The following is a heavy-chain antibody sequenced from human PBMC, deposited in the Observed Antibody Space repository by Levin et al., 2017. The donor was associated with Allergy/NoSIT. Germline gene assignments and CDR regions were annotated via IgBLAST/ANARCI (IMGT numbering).Heavy chain of an antibody. CDR2: ISAYNGNT. CDR3: ARVLEEPWSDYGDYGANFDY. J-gene: IGHJ4*02. D-gene: IGHD4-17*01. Sequence: GESLKISCKASGYTFTSYGISWVRQAPGQGLEWMGWISAYNGNTNYAQKLQGRVTMTTDTSTSTAYMELRSLRSDDTAVYYCARVLEEPWSDYGDYGANFDYWGQGTLVTVSS. CDR1: GYTFTSYG. V-gene: IGHV1-18*01.